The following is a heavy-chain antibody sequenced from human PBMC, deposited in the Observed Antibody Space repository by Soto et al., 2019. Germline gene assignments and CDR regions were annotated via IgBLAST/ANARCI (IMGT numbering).Heavy chain of an antibody. CDR1: GFTVSSNY. Sequence: GGSLRLSCAASGFTVSSNYMSWVRHAPGKGLEWVSVIYSGGSTYYADSVKGRFTISRDNSKNTLYLQMNSLRAKDTAVYYCARLKYDSSGYSYYFDYWGQGTLVTVSS. V-gene: IGHV3-53*01. CDR2: IYSGGST. J-gene: IGHJ4*02. D-gene: IGHD3-22*01. CDR3: ARLKYDSSGYSYYFDY.